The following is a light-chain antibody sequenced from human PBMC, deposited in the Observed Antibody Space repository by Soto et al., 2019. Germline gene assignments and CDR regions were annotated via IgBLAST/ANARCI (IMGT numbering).Light chain of an antibody. CDR2: RNN. V-gene: IGLV1-47*01. CDR3: AAWDDSLSGTV. Sequence: QSALTQTPSASGTPGQRVTISCSGSSSNIGSNYVYWYQQLPGTAPKLLIYRNNQRPSGVPDRFSGSKSGTSASLAISGLRSEDEADYYCAAWDDSLSGTVFGGGTKVTVL. J-gene: IGLJ3*02. CDR1: SSNIGSNY.